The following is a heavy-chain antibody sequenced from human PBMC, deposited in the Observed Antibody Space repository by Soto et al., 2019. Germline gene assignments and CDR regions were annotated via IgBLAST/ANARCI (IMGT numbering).Heavy chain of an antibody. CDR3: ARDLRAAGRPGMDV. D-gene: IGHD6-13*01. J-gene: IGHJ6*02. CDR1: GDSFSSYA. V-gene: IGHV1-69*13. Sequence: GASVKVSCKASGDSFSSYAISWVRQAPGQGLEWMGGIIPIVGTGNYAQNFQGRVTITADESTSTACMELSSLRSEDTAMYYCARDLRAAGRPGMDVWGQGTTVTVSS. CDR2: IIPIVGTG.